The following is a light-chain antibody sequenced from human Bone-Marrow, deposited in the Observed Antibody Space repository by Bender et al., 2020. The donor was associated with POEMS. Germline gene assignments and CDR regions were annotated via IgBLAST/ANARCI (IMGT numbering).Light chain of an antibody. J-gene: IGLJ2*01. CDR3: TSYAGSFSFI. CDR1: SSNTGSGYD. CDR2: GYN. V-gene: IGLV1-40*01. Sequence: QSVLTQPPSVSGAPGQRVTISCTGSSSNTGSGYDINWYQHLPGTAPKLLIYGYNNRPSGVPDRFSGSKSGNTASLTVSGLQADDEAHYYCTSYAGSFSFIFGGGTKLTVL.